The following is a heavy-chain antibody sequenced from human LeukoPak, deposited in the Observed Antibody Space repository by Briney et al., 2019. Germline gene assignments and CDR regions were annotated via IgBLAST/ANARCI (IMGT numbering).Heavy chain of an antibody. J-gene: IGHJ3*02. CDR1: GFTFSSYS. V-gene: IGHV3-21*01. CDR2: ISSSSSYI. CDR3: ARGGIQAPGGDAFDI. Sequence: GGSLRLSCAASGFTFSSYSMNWVHQAPGKGLEWVSSISSSSSYIYYADSVKGRFTISRDNAKNSLYLQMNSLRAEDTAVYYCARGGIQAPGGDAFDIWGQGTMVTVSS. D-gene: IGHD5-18*01.